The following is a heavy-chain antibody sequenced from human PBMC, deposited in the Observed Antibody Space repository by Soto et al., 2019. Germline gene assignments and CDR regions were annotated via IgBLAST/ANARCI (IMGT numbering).Heavy chain of an antibody. CDR2: IWYDGSNK. J-gene: IGHJ4*02. V-gene: IGHV3-33*01. Sequence: PGGSLRLSCAASGFTFSSYGMHWVRQAPGKGLEWVAVIWYDGSNKYYADSVKGRFTISRDNSKSTLYLQMNSLRAEDTAVYYCARAGYDFWSGYPPVYYFDYWGQGTLVTVSS. CDR1: GFTFSSYG. D-gene: IGHD3-3*01. CDR3: ARAGYDFWSGYPPVYYFDY.